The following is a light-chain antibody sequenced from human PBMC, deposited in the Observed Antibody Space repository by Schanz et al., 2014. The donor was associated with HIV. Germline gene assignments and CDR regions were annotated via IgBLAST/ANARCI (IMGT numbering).Light chain of an antibody. CDR1: SSDIGNYNY. CDR2: DVT. V-gene: IGLV2-14*03. Sequence: QSALTQPASVSGSPGQSITLSCIGTSSDIGNYNYVSWYQHYPDKAPKLLIFDVTNRPSGVSHRFSGSKSGTTASLTISGLQSEDEADYYCASCTISNTWVFGGGTKLTVL. CDR3: ASCTISNTWV. J-gene: IGLJ3*02.